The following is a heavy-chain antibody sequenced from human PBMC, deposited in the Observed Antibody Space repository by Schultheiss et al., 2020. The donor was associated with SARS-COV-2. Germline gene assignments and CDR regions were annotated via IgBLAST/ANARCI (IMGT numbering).Heavy chain of an antibody. D-gene: IGHD4-17*01. CDR1: GGSFSGYY. CDR3: ARTFYGDHLDY. J-gene: IGHJ4*02. Sequence: TLSLTCAVYGGSFSGYYWSWIRQPPGKALEWLARIDWDDDKFYSTSLKTRLTISKDTSKNQVVLTMTNMDPVDTATYYCARTFYGDHLDYWGQGTLVTVSS. V-gene: IGHV2-70*16. CDR2: IDWDDDK.